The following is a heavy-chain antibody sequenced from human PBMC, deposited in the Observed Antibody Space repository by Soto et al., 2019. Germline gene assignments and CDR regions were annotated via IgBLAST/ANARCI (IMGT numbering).Heavy chain of an antibody. CDR1: GFTFSDYY. CDR3: ARDHHYDDSSGYPFGY. J-gene: IGHJ4*02. D-gene: IGHD3-22*01. Sequence: QVQLVESGGGLVKPGGSLRLSCAASGFTFSDYYMSWIRQAPGKGLEWVSYISSSGSTIYYADSVKGRFTISRDNAKNSLNLQMNSLRDEDTAVDYCARDHHYDDSSGYPFGYWGQGTLVTVSS. CDR2: ISSSGSTI. V-gene: IGHV3-11*01.